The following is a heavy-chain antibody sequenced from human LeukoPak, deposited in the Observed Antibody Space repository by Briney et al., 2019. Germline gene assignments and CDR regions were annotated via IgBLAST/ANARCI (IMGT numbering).Heavy chain of an antibody. V-gene: IGHV3-74*01. CDR3: ARDGSIAWFDY. CDR1: GLALNTYW. D-gene: IGHD1-26*01. CDR2: INGNGTNA. Sequence: GGSLSLPCAPSGLALNTYWKHWVRPAPGRGRVWVSHINGNGTNANYADSVKGRFSISSDNAKKTMYLQMNTLRAEDTAVYYCARDGSIAWFDYWGEEALVTVSS. J-gene: IGHJ4*02.